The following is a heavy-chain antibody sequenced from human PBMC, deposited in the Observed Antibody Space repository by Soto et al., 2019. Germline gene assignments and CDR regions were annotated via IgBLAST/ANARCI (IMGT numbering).Heavy chain of an antibody. CDR3: ARDGGYADQDAFDI. CDR2: INSDGSST. CDR1: GFTFSSYW. J-gene: IGHJ3*02. D-gene: IGHD2-8*01. Sequence: EVQLVESGGGLVQPGGALRLSCAASGFTFSSYWMHWVRQAPGKGLVWVSRINSDGSSTSYADSVKGRFTTSRDNAKNALYLQMNSLSAEATAVYYCARDGGYADQDAFDIWGQGTMVTVSS. V-gene: IGHV3-74*01.